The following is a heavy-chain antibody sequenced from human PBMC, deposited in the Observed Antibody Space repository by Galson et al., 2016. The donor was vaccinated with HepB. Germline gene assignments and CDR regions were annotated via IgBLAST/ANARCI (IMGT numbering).Heavy chain of an antibody. J-gene: IGHJ4*02. D-gene: IGHD5-12*01. CDR1: GFTVSNNF. CDR3: ARQYRGGPSDY. Sequence: SLRLSCAASGFTVSNNFMRWVRQPPGQGLEWIGQIFHSGRVNYTPSLASRVTISVDTSNNHFSLRLTSVTAADTALYYCARQYRGGPSDYWGQGTLVIVSS. V-gene: IGHV4-4*02. CDR2: IFHSGRV.